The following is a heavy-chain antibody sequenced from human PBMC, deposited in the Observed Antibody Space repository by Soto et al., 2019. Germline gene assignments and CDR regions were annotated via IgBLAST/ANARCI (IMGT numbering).Heavy chain of an antibody. CDR3: AKMVGATLVDY. D-gene: IGHD1-26*01. J-gene: IGHJ4*02. V-gene: IGHV4-4*02. Sequence: QVQLQESGPGLVKPSGTLSLTCTVSGASISSTSSGDWWSWVRQPPGKGLEWIGENHHSGSTNYSPSLKSRGTLSVDKSRNQFSLRLSSVTAADTAVYYCAKMVGATLVDYWGQGTLVTVSS. CDR1: GASISSTSSGDW. CDR2: NHHSGST.